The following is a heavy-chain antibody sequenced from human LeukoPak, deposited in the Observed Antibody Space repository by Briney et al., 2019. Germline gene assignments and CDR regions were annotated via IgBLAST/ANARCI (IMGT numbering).Heavy chain of an antibody. J-gene: IGHJ4*02. Sequence: SETLSLTCVVSSGSISSSNWWSWIRQPPGKGLEWIGYIYYSGSTYYNPSLKSRVTISVDTSKNQFSLKLSSVTAADTAVYYCARDRYGQRIFDYWGQGTLVTVSS. D-gene: IGHD3-16*02. CDR2: IYYSGST. V-gene: IGHV4-30-4*01. CDR1: SGSISSSNW. CDR3: ARDRYGQRIFDY.